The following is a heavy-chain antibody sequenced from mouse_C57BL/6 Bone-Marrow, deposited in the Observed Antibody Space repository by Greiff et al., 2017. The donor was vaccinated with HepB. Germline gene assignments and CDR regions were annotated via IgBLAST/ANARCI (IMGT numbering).Heavy chain of an antibody. D-gene: IGHD1-1*01. Sequence: VQLQQSGAELVRPGASVKLSCTASGYTFTSYWMHWVKQRPGQGLEWIGEIDPSDSYTNYNQKFKGKSTLTVDKSSSTAYMQLSNLTSEDSAVYYWARRAFIPIATGVDWYFDVWGTGTTVTVSS. CDR2: IDPSDSYT. V-gene: IGHV1-69*01. CDR1: GYTFTSYW. J-gene: IGHJ1*03. CDR3: ARRAFIPIATGVDWYFDV.